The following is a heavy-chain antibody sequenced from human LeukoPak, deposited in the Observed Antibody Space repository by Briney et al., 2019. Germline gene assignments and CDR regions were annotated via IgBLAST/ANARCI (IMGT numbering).Heavy chain of an antibody. CDR3: AREVSYGGFIGNYFDY. V-gene: IGHV1-18*01. CDR1: GYTFTSYG. Sequence: GASVKVSCKASGYTFTSYGISWVRQAPGQGLEWMGWISAYNGNTNYAQKLQGRVTMTTDTSTSTAYMELRSPRSDDTAVYYCAREVSYGGFIGNYFDYWGQGTLVTVSS. J-gene: IGHJ4*02. D-gene: IGHD5-18*01. CDR2: ISAYNGNT.